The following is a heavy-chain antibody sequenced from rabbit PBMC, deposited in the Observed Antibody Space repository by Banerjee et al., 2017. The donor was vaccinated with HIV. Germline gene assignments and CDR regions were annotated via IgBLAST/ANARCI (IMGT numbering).Heavy chain of an antibody. J-gene: IGHJ4*01. CDR1: GFSFSSGYC. CDR3: ARNAGYAGYGYAEINL. D-gene: IGHD6-1*01. V-gene: IGHV1S45*01. CDR2: IGVGSGGT. Sequence: QQHLEESGGGLVKPGGTLTLTCTTSGFSFSSGYCMCWVRQSPGKGLEWIGCIGVGSGGTNYATWAKGRFTSSKTSSTTVTLQMTSLTAADTATYFCARNAGYAGYGYAEINLWGPGTLVTVS.